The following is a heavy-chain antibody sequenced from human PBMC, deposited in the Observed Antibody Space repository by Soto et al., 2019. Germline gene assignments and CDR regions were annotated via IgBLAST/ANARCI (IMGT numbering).Heavy chain of an antibody. J-gene: IGHJ4*02. D-gene: IGHD2-21*02. CDR3: ARGAWDQHIVVVTAITYFDY. Sequence: ASVKVSCKASGYTFTSYGISWVRQAPGQGLEWMGWISAYNGNTNYAQKLQGRVTMTTDTSTSTAYMELRSLRSDDTAVYYCARGAWDQHIVVVTAITYFDYWGQGPLVTVYS. V-gene: IGHV1-18*04. CDR1: GYTFTSYG. CDR2: ISAYNGNT.